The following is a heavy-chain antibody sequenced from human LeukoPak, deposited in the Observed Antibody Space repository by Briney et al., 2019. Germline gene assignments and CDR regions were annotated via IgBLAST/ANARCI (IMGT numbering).Heavy chain of an antibody. CDR2: ISYDGSNK. CDR3: ARAGGDTAIVFDAFDI. Sequence: PGGSLRLSCAASGFTFSSYAMHWVRQAPGKGLEWVAVISYDGSNKYYADSVKGRFTISRDNAKNSLYLQMNSLRADDTAVYYCARAGGDTAIVFDAFDIWGQGTVVTVSS. J-gene: IGHJ3*02. D-gene: IGHD5-18*01. CDR1: GFTFSSYA. V-gene: IGHV3-30*04.